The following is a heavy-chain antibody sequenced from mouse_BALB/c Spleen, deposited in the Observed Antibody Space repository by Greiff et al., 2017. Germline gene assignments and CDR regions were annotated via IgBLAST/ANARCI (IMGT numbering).Heavy chain of an antibody. D-gene: IGHD2-3*01. CDR2: ISCYNGAT. CDR1: GYSFTGYY. Sequence: LVKTGASVKISCKASGYSFTGYYMHWVKQSHGKSLEWIGYISCYNGATSYNQKFKGKATFTVDTSSSTAYMQFNSLTSEDSAVYYCAMDDGHRDYAMDYWGQGTSVTVSS. J-gene: IGHJ4*01. V-gene: IGHV1S34*01. CDR3: AMDDGHRDYAMDY.